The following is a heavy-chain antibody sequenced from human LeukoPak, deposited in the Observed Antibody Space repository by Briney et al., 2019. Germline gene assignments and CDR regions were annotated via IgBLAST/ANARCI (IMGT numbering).Heavy chain of an antibody. Sequence: ASVKVSCKASNCTFSDYTINWVRQAPGQGLEWMGWISPKNGDTNPAQRFQGRVTMTTETSTTTAYMDLRNLTSDDTAVYFCARGPLYGDYYCDFWGQGTLVTVSS. CDR1: NCTFSDYT. V-gene: IGHV1-18*01. D-gene: IGHD4-17*01. J-gene: IGHJ4*02. CDR3: ARGPLYGDYYCDF. CDR2: ISPKNGDT.